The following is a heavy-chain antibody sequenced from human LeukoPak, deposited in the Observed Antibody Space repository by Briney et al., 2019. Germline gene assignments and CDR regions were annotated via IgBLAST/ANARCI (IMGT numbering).Heavy chain of an antibody. CDR3: ARSENYYDSSGYCDY. J-gene: IGHJ4*02. CDR2: ISAYNGNT. V-gene: IGHV1-18*01. D-gene: IGHD3-22*01. CDR1: GYTFTSYG. Sequence: GASVKVSCKASGYTFTSYGISWVRQAPGQGLEWMGWISAYNGNTNYAQKLQGRVTMTTDTSTSTAYTELRSLRSDDTAVYYCARSENYYDSSGYCDYWGQGTLVTVSS.